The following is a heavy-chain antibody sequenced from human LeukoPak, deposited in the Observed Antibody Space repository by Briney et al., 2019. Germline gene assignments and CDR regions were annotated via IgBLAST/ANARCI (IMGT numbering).Heavy chain of an antibody. V-gene: IGHV2-5*01. CDR1: GCSLSTSGVG. D-gene: IGHD6-13*01. Sequence: SGPTLEKPTQTLTLTCTFSGCSLSTSGVGLGWIPQPPGQALEWLALIYWNDDKRYSPSLKSRLTITKDTSKNQVVLTMTNMDPVDTATYYCAHMSSSWPHGWFDPWGQGTLVTVSS. CDR2: IYWNDDK. CDR3: AHMSSSWPHGWFDP. J-gene: IGHJ5*02.